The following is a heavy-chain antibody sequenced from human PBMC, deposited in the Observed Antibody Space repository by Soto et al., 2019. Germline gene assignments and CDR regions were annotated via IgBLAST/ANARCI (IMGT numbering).Heavy chain of an antibody. J-gene: IGHJ5*02. CDR1: GGSISSGDYY. CDR3: ASVNPSIPNWFDP. V-gene: IGHV4-30-4*01. CDR2: IYYSGST. Sequence: QVQLQESGPGLVKPSQTLSLTCTVSGGSISSGDYYWSWIRQPPGKGLEWIGYIYYSGSTYYNPSLKGRVTISVDTSKNQLSPKLSSVTAADTAVYYCASVNPSIPNWFDPWGQGTLVTVSS.